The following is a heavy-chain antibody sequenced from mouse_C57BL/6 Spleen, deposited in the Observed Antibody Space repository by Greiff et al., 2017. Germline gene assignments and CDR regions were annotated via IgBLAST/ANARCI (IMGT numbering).Heavy chain of an antibody. CDR2: IYPGSGST. V-gene: IGHV1-55*01. Sequence: QVQLQQPGAELVKPGASVKMSCKASGYTFTSYWITWVKQRPGQGLEWIGDIYPGSGSTNYNEKFKSKATLTVDTSSSTTYMQLISLASEDSAVYYCARFYDSCYDDFDYWGQGTSLTVSS. CDR3: ARFYDSCYDDFDY. CDR1: GYTFTSYW. D-gene: IGHD2-3*01. J-gene: IGHJ2*02.